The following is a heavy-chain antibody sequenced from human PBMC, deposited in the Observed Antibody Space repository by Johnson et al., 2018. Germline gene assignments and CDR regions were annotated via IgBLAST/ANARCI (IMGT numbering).Heavy chain of an antibody. CDR2: ISGSGGST. J-gene: IGHJ4*02. D-gene: IGHD2-15*01. Sequence: VQLVQSGVGLVQXGGSLRLSCAASGFTFSSYAMSWVRQAPGKGLEWVSAISGSGGSTDYADSVKGRFTISRDNSKNTLYLQMNNLRAEDTAVYYCARAPVVAAAVNYWGQGTLVTVSS. CDR1: GFTFSSYA. V-gene: IGHV3-23*04. CDR3: ARAPVVAAAVNY.